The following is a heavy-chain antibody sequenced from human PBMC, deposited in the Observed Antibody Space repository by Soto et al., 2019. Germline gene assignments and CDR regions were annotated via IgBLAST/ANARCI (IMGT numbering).Heavy chain of an antibody. V-gene: IGHV3-33*01. CDR1: GFSFSSYG. Sequence: QVQLVESGGGVVQPGRSLRLSCVASGFSFSSYGMHWVRQAPGKGLEWVALIWSDGNDKFYADSVKGRFTISRDNSKNTLFLQMNRLRAEDTAVYYSSRHWDGDRSFDYWGQGTLVTVSA. CDR3: SRHWDGDRSFDY. D-gene: IGHD4-17*01. CDR2: IWSDGNDK. J-gene: IGHJ4*02.